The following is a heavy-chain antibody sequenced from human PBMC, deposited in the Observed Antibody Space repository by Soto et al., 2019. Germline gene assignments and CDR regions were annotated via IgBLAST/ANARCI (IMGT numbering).Heavy chain of an antibody. CDR3: ARGTFTWIDIVGY. J-gene: IGHJ4*02. CDR1: GFTFSTYW. CDR2: IRGDGTRT. D-gene: IGHD1-26*01. V-gene: IGHV3-74*01. Sequence: EVQLVESGGALVQPGGSLRLSCAASGFTFSTYWMHWVRQGPGKRLVWVSRIRGDGTRTNYAASVRGRFTVSRDNAQNTLYMQINSLAAEDRAVYYCARGTFTWIDIVGYWGQGPLVNVS.